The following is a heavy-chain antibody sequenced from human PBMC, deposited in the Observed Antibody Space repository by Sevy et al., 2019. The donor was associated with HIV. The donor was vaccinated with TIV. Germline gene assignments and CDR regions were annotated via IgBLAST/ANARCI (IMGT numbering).Heavy chain of an antibody. Sequence: SETLSLTCGVSGGSIRRDNWWSWVRQPPGKGLEWIGEIYHSGTTNYNPSLMSRVSMSADKSKNQISLKLTSVTAADTAVYYCARGQSQNKDNWFALWGQGTLVTVSS. CDR1: GGSIRRDNW. J-gene: IGHJ5*02. V-gene: IGHV4-4*02. CDR2: IYHSGTT. CDR3: ARGQSQNKDNWFAL.